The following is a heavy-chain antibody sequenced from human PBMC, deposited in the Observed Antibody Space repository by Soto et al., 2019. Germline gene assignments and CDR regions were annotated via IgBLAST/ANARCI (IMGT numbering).Heavy chain of an antibody. Sequence: EVQLVESGGGLIQPGGSLKLSCAASGFTVGNNYMSWVRQAPGKGLEWVSLIYSTGTTKYADSVKGRFTVSRDNAKNTLNLQMNSLRAEDTAVYYCAKDGRGSGSHYNSIGYWGQGTLVTVS. V-gene: IGHV3-53*01. CDR3: AKDGRGSGSHYNSIGY. CDR2: IYSTGTT. J-gene: IGHJ4*02. CDR1: GFTVGNNY. D-gene: IGHD3-10*01.